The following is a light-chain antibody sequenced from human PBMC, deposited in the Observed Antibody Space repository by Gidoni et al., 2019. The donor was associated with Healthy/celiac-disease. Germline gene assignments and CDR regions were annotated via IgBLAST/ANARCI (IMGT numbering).Light chain of an antibody. V-gene: IGKV1-33*01. J-gene: IGKJ4*01. Sequence: DIQMTQSPSSLSASVGDRVTITCQASQDISTYLNWYQQKPGKAPKLLIYDASNLETGGPSRFSGSGSGTDFTFTISSLQPEDIATDYCQQYDNLLPLTCGGGTKVEIK. CDR3: QQYDNLLPLT. CDR2: DAS. CDR1: QDISTY.